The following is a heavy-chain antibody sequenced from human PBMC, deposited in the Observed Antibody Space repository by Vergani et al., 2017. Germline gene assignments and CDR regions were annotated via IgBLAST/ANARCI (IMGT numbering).Heavy chain of an antibody. CDR3: ARGDYGILTGYRY. V-gene: IGHV1-46*03. CDR1: GYTFSNYY. J-gene: IGHJ4*02. Sequence: QVQVVQSGAEVKKSGASVKVSCKTSGYTFSNYYMHWVRQAPGQGLEWMGIINPSGGHTNYAQKFQGRVTMTRDTSTSTVYMELSSLGSEDTAIYYCARGDYGILTGYRYWGQGTLVTVPA. CDR2: INPSGGHT. D-gene: IGHD3-9*01.